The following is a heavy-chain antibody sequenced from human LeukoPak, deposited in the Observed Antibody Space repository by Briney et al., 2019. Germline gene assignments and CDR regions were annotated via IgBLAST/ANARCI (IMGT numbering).Heavy chain of an antibody. V-gene: IGHV3-23*01. J-gene: IGHJ4*02. CDR3: ANASVAGPNYPFFDY. D-gene: IGHD6-19*01. Sequence: GGALRLSRVASRFTLIVYAMSWVRPAPGKGGEWVSAIYGSGGSSYYADSEKGRFTISRNNSKNTLYLQMNLLRAEDTAVYYCANASVAGPNYPFFDYWGQGTLVTVSS. CDR1: RFTLIVYA. CDR2: IYGSGGSS.